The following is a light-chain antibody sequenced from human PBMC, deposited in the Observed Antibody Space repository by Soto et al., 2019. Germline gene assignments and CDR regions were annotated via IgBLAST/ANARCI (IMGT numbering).Light chain of an antibody. CDR3: SSYTTSSNYV. Sequence: QSVLTQPASVSGSPGQSITISCTGTSXDVGSYNFVSWYQQLPGKAPKLMIYEVSNRPSGVSNRFSGSKSGNTAPLTISGLQAEDEADYYCSSYTTSSNYVFGSGTKVTVL. V-gene: IGLV2-14*01. CDR2: EVS. J-gene: IGLJ1*01. CDR1: SXDVGSYNF.